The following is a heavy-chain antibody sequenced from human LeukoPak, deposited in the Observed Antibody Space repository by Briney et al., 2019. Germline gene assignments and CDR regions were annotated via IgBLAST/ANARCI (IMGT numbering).Heavy chain of an antibody. CDR1: GFTFSSFA. J-gene: IGHJ4*02. Sequence: GGSLRLSCAASGFTFSSFAMSWVRRAPGKGLEWVSTISVSGSSTYYADSLKGRFTISRDNSKNTLYLQMNSLRAEDTAVYYCAKAPYGDYPDALDYWGQGTLVTVSS. D-gene: IGHD4-17*01. CDR2: ISVSGSST. V-gene: IGHV3-23*01. CDR3: AKAPYGDYPDALDY.